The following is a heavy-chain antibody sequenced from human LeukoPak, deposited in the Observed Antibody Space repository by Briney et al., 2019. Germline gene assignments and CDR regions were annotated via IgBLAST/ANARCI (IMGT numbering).Heavy chain of an antibody. CDR2: IRYDGSNK. D-gene: IGHD5-12*01. J-gene: IGHJ3*02. V-gene: IGHV3-30*02. Sequence: GGSLRLSCAASGFTFSSYGMHWVRQAPGKGLEWVAFIRYDGSNKYYADSVKGRFTISRDNSKNTLYLQMNSLRAEDTAVYYCAKDRVYSGYEYGGAFDIWGQGTMVTVSS. CDR1: GFTFSSYG. CDR3: AKDRVYSGYEYGGAFDI.